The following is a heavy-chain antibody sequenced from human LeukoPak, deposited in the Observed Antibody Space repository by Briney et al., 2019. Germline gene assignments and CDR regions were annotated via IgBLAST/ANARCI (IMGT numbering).Heavy chain of an antibody. V-gene: IGHV3-7*01. Sequence: PGGSLSLSCAVSGFIFSSYWARWARHARGGGLEWVTNRKQDGSEKYYVHSVKARFTISRDNAKNSLYLQMNSLRAEDTAVYYCARTNDFWSGYYQYYFDYWGQGTLVTVSS. CDR2: RKQDGSEK. CDR3: ARTNDFWSGYYQYYFDY. J-gene: IGHJ4*02. CDR1: GFIFSSYW. D-gene: IGHD3-3*01.